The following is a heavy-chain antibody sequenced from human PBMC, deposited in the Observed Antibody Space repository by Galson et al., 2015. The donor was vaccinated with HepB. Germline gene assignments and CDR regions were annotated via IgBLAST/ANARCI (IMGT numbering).Heavy chain of an antibody. CDR2: ISSSSSTI. D-gene: IGHD3-9*01. V-gene: IGHV3-48*01. J-gene: IGHJ6*02. CDR3: ARDGTILQGYYYYYGMDV. Sequence: LRLSCAASGFTFSSYSMNWVRQAPGKGLEWVSYISSSSSTIYYADSVKGRFTISRDNAKNSLYLQMNSLRSEDTAVYYCARDGTILQGYYYYYGMDVWGQGTTVTVSS. CDR1: GFTFSSYS.